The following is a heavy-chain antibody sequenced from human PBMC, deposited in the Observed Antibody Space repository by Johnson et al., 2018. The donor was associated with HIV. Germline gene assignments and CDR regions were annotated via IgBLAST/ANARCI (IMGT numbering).Heavy chain of an antibody. Sequence: VQLVESGGGLIQPGGSLRLSCAASGFTVSSNYMSWVRQAPGKGLEWVSIIYSGGSTYYADSVKGRFTISRDNSKNTLYLQMKSLRAEDTAVYYCATSGSYDAFDIWGQGTMVTVSS. D-gene: IGHD1-26*01. CDR3: ATSGSYDAFDI. CDR1: GFTVSSNY. J-gene: IGHJ3*02. CDR2: IYSGGST. V-gene: IGHV3-53*01.